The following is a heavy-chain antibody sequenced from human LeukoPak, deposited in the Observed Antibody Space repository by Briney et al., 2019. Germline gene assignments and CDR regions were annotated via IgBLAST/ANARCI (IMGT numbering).Heavy chain of an antibody. Sequence: PSETLSLTCTVSGGSISSGGYYWSWIRQHPGKGLEWMGYIYYSGSTNYNPSLKSRVTISVDTSKNQFSLKLSSVTAADTAVYYCAREGLYGSYFDYWGQGTLVTVSS. V-gene: IGHV4-61*08. CDR2: IYYSGST. J-gene: IGHJ4*02. CDR3: AREGLYGSYFDY. D-gene: IGHD2/OR15-2a*01. CDR1: GGSISSGGYY.